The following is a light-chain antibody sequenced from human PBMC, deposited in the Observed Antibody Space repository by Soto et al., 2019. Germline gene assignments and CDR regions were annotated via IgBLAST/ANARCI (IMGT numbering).Light chain of an antibody. CDR2: DNS. Sequence: QAVVTQPPSVSGAPGQRVTISCTGSSSNIGAGYDVHWYQKLPGTAPQLLIYDNSNRPSGVPDRFSGSKSATSASLAITGLQAEDEADYYCQSYDNSLSGCVFGGGTKVTVL. CDR3: QSYDNSLSGCV. V-gene: IGLV1-40*01. CDR1: SSNIGAGYD. J-gene: IGLJ3*02.